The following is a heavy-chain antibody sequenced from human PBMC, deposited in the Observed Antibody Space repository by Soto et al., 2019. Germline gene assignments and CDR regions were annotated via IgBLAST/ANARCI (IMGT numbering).Heavy chain of an antibody. CDR3: ARHLHYYGSGSTDAFDI. V-gene: IGHV5-10-1*01. J-gene: IGHJ3*02. D-gene: IGHD3-10*01. Sequence: PSFQGHVTISADKSISTAYLQWSSLKASDTAMYYCARHLHYYGSGSTDAFDIWGQGTMVTVSS.